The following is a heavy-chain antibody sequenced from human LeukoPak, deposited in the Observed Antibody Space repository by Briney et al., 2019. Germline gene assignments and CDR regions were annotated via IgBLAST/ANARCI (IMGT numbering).Heavy chain of an antibody. CDR3: ARGDPTVTTLFGH. CDR1: GFTFSSYA. D-gene: IGHD4-17*01. V-gene: IGHV3-66*01. J-gene: IGHJ4*02. CDR2: IYSGGST. Sequence: TGGSLRLSCAASGFTFSSYAMSWVRQTPGKGLEWVSVIYSGGSTYYADSVKGRFTISRDNSKNTLYLQMNSLRAEDTAVYYCARGDPTVTTLFGHWGQGTLVTVSS.